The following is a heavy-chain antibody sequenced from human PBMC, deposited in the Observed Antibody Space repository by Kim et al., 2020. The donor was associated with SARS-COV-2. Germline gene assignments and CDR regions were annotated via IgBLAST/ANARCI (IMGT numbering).Heavy chain of an antibody. CDR1: GGSISSSSYY. Sequence: SETLSLTCTVSGGSISSSSYYWGWIRQPPGKGLEWIGSIYYSGSTYYNPSLKSRVTISVDTSKNQFSLKLSSVTAADTTVYYCARRQNLLGIVVDYDGMDVWGQGTTVTVSS. CDR3: ARRQNLLGIVVDYDGMDV. D-gene: IGHD2-15*01. J-gene: IGHJ6*02. V-gene: IGHV4-39*01. CDR2: IYYSGST.